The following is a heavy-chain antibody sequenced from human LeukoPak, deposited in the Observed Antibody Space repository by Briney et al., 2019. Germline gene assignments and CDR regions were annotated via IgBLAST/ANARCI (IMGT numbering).Heavy chain of an antibody. CDR3: ARDSHSMVRGVTTFDY. CDR2: ISSSSGTI. J-gene: IGHJ4*02. Sequence: TGGSLRLSCAASGFTFDSYSMNWVRRAPGKGLEWASYISSSSGTIYYADSVKGRFTISRDNAKNSLYLQMNSLRDEDTAVYYCARDSHSMVRGVTTFDYWGQGTLVTVSS. V-gene: IGHV3-48*02. CDR1: GFTFDSYS. D-gene: IGHD3-10*01.